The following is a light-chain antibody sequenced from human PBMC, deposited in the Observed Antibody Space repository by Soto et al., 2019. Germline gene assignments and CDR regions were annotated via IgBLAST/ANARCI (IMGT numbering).Light chain of an antibody. V-gene: IGLV2-14*03. Sequence: QSALTQPASVSGSPGQSITISCTATSSDIGGYTYVSWYQQHPGKAPKLIIYDVSNRPSGVSNRFSGSKSGNTASLAISGLQAEDEADYYCSSYTSSKTLVFGGGTKLTVL. CDR1: SSDIGGYTY. J-gene: IGLJ2*01. CDR3: SSYTSSKTLV. CDR2: DVS.